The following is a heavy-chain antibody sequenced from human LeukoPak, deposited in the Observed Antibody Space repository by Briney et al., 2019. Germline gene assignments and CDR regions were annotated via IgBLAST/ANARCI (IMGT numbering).Heavy chain of an antibody. D-gene: IGHD6-19*01. Sequence: SETLSLTCTVSGGSISSYYWSWIRQPPGKGLEWVGYIYYSGSTNYNPSLKSRVTISVDTSKNQFSLKLSSVTAADTAVYYCARDKAVAGLGPWGQRTLVTVSS. J-gene: IGHJ5*02. CDR3: ARDKAVAGLGP. V-gene: IGHV4-59*01. CDR2: IYYSGST. CDR1: GGSISSYY.